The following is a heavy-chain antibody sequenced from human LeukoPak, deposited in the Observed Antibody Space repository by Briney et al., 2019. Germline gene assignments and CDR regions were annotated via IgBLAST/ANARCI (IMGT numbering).Heavy chain of an antibody. CDR3: ASYYDILTGFDY. V-gene: IGHV4-39*01. Sequence: PSETLSLTCTVSGGSISSSSYYWGWIRQPPGKGLEWIGSIYYSGSTYYNPSLKSRVTISVDTSKNQFSLKLSSVTAADTAVHYCASYYDILTGFDYWGQGTLVTVSS. CDR2: IYYSGST. CDR1: GGSISSSSYY. J-gene: IGHJ4*02. D-gene: IGHD3-9*01.